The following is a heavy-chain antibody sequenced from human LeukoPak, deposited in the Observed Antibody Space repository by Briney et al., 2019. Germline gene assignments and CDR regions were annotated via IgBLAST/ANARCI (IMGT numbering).Heavy chain of an antibody. Sequence: PGGSLRLSCAASGFTLSSYSMSWVRQAPGKGLEWVSSISGSTSYIYYADSMKGRFTISRDNAKNSLYLQMNSLRAEDTAVYYCARAESQDTSATDPCFDCWGLGTLVTVSS. CDR2: ISGSTSYI. J-gene: IGHJ4*02. D-gene: IGHD2-15*01. CDR3: ARAESQDTSATDPCFDC. CDR1: GFTLSSYS. V-gene: IGHV3-21*01.